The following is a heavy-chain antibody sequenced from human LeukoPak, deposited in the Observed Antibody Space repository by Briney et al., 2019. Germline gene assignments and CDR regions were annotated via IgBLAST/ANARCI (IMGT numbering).Heavy chain of an antibody. D-gene: IGHD3-3*01. CDR3: ARGRLIFGVAFPRFDP. Sequence: SETLSLTCTVSGGSISSYYWSWIRQPPGKGLEWIGYIYYSGSTNYNPSLKSRVTISVDTSKNQFSLKLSSVTAADTAVYYCARGRLIFGVAFPRFDPWGQGTLVTVSS. CDR2: IYYSGST. V-gene: IGHV4-59*01. CDR1: GGSISSYY. J-gene: IGHJ5*02.